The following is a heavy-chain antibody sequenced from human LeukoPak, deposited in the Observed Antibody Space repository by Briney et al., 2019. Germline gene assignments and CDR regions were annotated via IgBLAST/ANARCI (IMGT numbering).Heavy chain of an antibody. J-gene: IGHJ2*01. CDR2: LYSGGDT. CDR3: ARDTSGYCSTSRCYGSWYFDL. V-gene: IGHV3-53*01. Sequence: GGSLRLSCAASGFTVSSDYINWVRQAPGKGLEWVSVLYSGGDTYYADSVKGRFTVSRDNSKNTLYLQMNSLGAEDTAVYYCARDTSGYCSTSRCYGSWYFDLWGRGTLVTVSS. CDR1: GFTVSSDY. D-gene: IGHD2-2*01.